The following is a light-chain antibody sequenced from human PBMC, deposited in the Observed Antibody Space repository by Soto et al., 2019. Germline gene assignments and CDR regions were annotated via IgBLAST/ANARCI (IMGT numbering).Light chain of an antibody. CDR2: AAS. J-gene: IGKJ3*01. Sequence: DIQMTQSPSSVSSSVGFRFAITCRSSRDISTLLAWYQQIPGKAPKLLIVAASNLQSRVPSRFSGSGFGTEFTLTISSLQPEDFATYYCLQHNTYPTTFGPGTKVDI. CDR1: RDISTL. CDR3: LQHNTYPTT. V-gene: IGKV1-17*03.